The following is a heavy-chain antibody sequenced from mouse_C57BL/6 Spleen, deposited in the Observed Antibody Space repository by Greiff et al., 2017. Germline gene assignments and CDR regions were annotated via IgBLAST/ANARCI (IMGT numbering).Heavy chain of an antibody. D-gene: IGHD1-1*01. V-gene: IGHV5-4*01. J-gene: IGHJ1*03. CDR2: ISDGGSYT. Sequence: EVQLVESGGGLVKPGGSLKLSCAASGFTFSSYAMSWVRQTPEKRLEWVATISDGGSYTYYPDNVKGRFTISRDNAKNNLYLQMSHLKSEDTAMYYCARDSNYYGSLYWYFDVWGTGTTVTVSS. CDR1: GFTFSSYA. CDR3: ARDSNYYGSLYWYFDV.